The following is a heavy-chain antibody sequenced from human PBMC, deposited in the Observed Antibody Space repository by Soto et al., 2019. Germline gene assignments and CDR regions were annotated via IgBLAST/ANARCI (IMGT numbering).Heavy chain of an antibody. CDR3: ARDSGYSYGYYYYYGMDV. CDR2: IIPIFGTA. Sequence: AVKFSCKASGGTFSSYAISWVRQAPGQGLEWMGGIIPIFGTASYAQKFQGSVTITADESTSTAYMELSSLRSEDTAVYYCARDSGYSYGYYYYYGMDVWGQGTTVTVSS. D-gene: IGHD5-18*01. J-gene: IGHJ6*02. V-gene: IGHV1-69*13. CDR1: GGTFSSYA.